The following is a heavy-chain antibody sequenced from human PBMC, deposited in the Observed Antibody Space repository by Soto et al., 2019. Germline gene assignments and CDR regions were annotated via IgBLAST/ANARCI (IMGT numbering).Heavy chain of an antibody. V-gene: IGHV3-21*01. J-gene: IGHJ3*02. CDR1: GFTCSTYT. CDR3: AKGQSGCGGDCAADDAFDI. CDR2: ISSSSNYI. D-gene: IGHD2-21*02. Sequence: PGGSLRLSCAASGFTCSTYTMNWVRQAPGKGLEWVSSISSSSNYIYYADSLKGRFTISRGNAKNSLFLQMDSLRAEDTAVYYCAKGQSGCGGDCAADDAFDIWGQGTMVTVS.